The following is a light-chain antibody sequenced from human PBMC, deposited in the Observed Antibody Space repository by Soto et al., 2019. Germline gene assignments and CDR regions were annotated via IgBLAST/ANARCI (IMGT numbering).Light chain of an antibody. Sequence: QSALTQPASVSGSPGQSITISCTGTSSDVGDYNYVSWYQQHPGKAPKLIIYEVSNRPSGVSNRFSGSKSGNTASLTISGLQAEDEADYYCSSYTSSSTYVFGTGTKLTVL. J-gene: IGLJ1*01. CDR1: SSDVGDYNY. CDR3: SSYTSSSTYV. V-gene: IGLV2-14*01. CDR2: EVS.